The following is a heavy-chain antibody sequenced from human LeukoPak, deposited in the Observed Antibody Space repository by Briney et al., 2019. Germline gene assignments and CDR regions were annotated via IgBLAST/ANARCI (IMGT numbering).Heavy chain of an antibody. CDR2: IYYSGST. CDR3: AREKATVRGVAFDI. Sequence: SETLSLTCTVSGGSISSFYWSWIRQPPGKGLEWIGYIYYSGSTNYNPSLKSRVTISVDTSKNQFSLKLSSVTAADTAVYYCAREKATVRGVAFDIWGQGTMVTVSS. CDR1: GGSISSFY. V-gene: IGHV4-59*01. D-gene: IGHD3-10*01. J-gene: IGHJ3*02.